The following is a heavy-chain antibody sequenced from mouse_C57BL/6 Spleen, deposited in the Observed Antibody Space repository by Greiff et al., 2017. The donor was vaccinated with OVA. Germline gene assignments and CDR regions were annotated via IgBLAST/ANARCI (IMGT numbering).Heavy chain of an antibody. CDR1: GYTFTDYE. CDR3: TGGNLYYAMDY. Sequence: QVQLQQSGAELVRPGASVTLSCKASGYTFTDYEMHWVKQTPVHGLEWIGAIDPETGGTAYNQKFKGKAILTADKSSSTAYMELRSLTSEDSAVYYCTGGNLYYAMDYWGQGTSVTVSS. CDR2: IDPETGGT. D-gene: IGHD1-1*02. V-gene: IGHV1-15*01. J-gene: IGHJ4*01.